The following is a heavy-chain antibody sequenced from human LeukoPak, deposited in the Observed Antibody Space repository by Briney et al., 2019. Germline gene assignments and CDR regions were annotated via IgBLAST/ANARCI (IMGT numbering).Heavy chain of an antibody. CDR2: ISGSGGST. Sequence: PGGSLRLSCAASGLTFSSYAMSWVRQAPGKGLEWVSAISGSGGSTYYADSVKGRFTISRDNSKNTLYLQMNSLRAEDTAVYYCAKDLYEQGSPRVLRWFDPWGQGTLVTVSS. J-gene: IGHJ5*02. CDR1: GLTFSSYA. D-gene: IGHD3-10*01. CDR3: AKDLYEQGSPRVLRWFDP. V-gene: IGHV3-23*01.